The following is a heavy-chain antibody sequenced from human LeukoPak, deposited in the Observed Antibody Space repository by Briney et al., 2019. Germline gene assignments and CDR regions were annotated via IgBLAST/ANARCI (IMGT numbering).Heavy chain of an antibody. D-gene: IGHD3-10*01. V-gene: IGHV4-34*01. CDR2: IYYTGST. CDR1: GGAFSGYY. Sequence: SETLSLTCAVYGGAFSGYYWSWIRQSPGKGLEWIGTIYYTGSTYYNPSLKSRVTISVDTSKNQFSLKLSSVTATDTAVYYCARWFGKTLAGVYWGEGTLATVSS. CDR3: ARWFGKTLAGVY. J-gene: IGHJ4*02.